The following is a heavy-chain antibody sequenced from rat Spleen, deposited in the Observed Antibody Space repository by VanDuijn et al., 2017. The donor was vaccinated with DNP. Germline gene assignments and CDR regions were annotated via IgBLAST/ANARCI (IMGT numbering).Heavy chain of an antibody. V-gene: IGHV4-2*01. J-gene: IGHJ2*01. Sequence: EVKLVESGGGLVQPGRSLKLSCAASGFNFNDCWLGWVRQAPGKGLEWIGEINKDSSTTNSSPSLRERFTISRDNAQNSLYLQMSKVGSDDTAIYYCSKGEQFDYWGQGVMVTVSS. CDR3: SKGEQFDY. CDR1: GFNFNDCW. CDR2: INKDSSTT.